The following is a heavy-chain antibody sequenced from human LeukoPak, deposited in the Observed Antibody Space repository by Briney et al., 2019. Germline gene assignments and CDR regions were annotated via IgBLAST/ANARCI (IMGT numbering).Heavy chain of an antibody. Sequence: GGSLRLSCAASGFTFSGPAMHWVRQASGKGLEWVGRIRSKANSYATAYAASVKGRFTISRDDSKNTAYLQMNSLKTEDTAVYYCTTFGKDVDYWGQGTLVTVSS. CDR2: IRSKANSYAT. D-gene: IGHD3-10*01. J-gene: IGHJ4*02. CDR1: GFTFSGPA. V-gene: IGHV3-73*01. CDR3: TTFGKDVDY.